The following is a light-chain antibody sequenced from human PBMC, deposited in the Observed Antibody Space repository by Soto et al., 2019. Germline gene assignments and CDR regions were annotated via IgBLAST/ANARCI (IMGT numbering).Light chain of an antibody. J-gene: IGKJ1*01. Sequence: EIVLPQSPATQSVSLGDSATLSCRASHSVSLSLAWFQMRPGQPPRLLIYGASTRATDIPARFSGSGSGTDFTLTISRLEPEDFAVYYCQQYGSSPATFGQGTKVDIK. CDR2: GAS. CDR3: QQYGSSPAT. CDR1: HSVSLS. V-gene: IGKV3-20*01.